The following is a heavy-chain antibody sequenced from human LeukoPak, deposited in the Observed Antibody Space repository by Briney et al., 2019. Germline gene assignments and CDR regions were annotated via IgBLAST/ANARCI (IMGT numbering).Heavy chain of an antibody. D-gene: IGHD2-2*03. V-gene: IGHV4-59*01. CDR1: GSSFSSYY. J-gene: IGHJ4*02. CDR3: ARDGMRGSPAGYFDY. Sequence: SETLSLTCTVSGSSFSSYYRSWIRQPPGKGLAWIGHIYYSGSTNYNPSLKSRVTISVDTSKNQFSLKLSSVTAADTAVYYCARDGMRGSPAGYFDYWGQGTLVTVSS. CDR2: IYYSGST.